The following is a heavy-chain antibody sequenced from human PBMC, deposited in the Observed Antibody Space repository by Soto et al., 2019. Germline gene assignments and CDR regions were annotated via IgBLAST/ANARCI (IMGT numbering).Heavy chain of an antibody. CDR2: IWYDGRNK. CDR1: GFTFSSYG. V-gene: IGHV3-33*01. D-gene: IGHD1-26*01. J-gene: IGHJ4*02. CDR3: ARDEGIVGATPTPPFDY. Sequence: QVQLVESGGGVVQPGRSLRLSCAASGFTFSSYGMHWVRQAPGKGLEWVAGIWYDGRNKYYADSVKGRFTISRDNSKNTLYLQMNSLRAEDTAVYYCARDEGIVGATPTPPFDYWGQGTLVTVSS.